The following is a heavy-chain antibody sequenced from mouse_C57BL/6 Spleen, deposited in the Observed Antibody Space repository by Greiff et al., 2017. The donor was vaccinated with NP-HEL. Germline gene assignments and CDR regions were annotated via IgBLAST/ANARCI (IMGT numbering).Heavy chain of an antibody. D-gene: IGHD1-1*01. CDR2: INPYNGGT. J-gene: IGHJ2*01. CDR3: ARWDLRTSIDY. V-gene: IGHV1-19*01. CDR1: GYTFTDYY. Sequence: EVQLQQSGPVLVKPGASVKMSCKASGYTFTDYYMNWVKQSHGKSLEWIGVINPYNGGTSYNQKFKDKATLTVDKSSSTAYMELNSLTSEDSAVYYCARWDLRTSIDYWGQGTTLTVSS.